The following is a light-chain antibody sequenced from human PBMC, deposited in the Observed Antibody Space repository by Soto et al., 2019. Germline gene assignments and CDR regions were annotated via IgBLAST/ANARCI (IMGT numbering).Light chain of an antibody. CDR1: SSNIGSNY. Sequence: QSVLTQPPSASGTPGQRVTISCSGSSSNIGSNYVYWYQQLPGTAPKLLIYRNNQRPSGVPDRFSGSKSGTSASQAISGLLSEDEADYDCAAWDDSLSVVFGGVTKLTVL. V-gene: IGLV1-47*01. CDR2: RNN. CDR3: AAWDDSLSVV. J-gene: IGLJ2*01.